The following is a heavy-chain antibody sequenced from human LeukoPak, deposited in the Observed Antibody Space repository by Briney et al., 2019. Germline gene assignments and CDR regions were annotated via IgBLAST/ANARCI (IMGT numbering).Heavy chain of an antibody. D-gene: IGHD4-23*01. Sequence: GGSLRLSCAASGFTFSSYGMHWVRQAPGKGLEWEANIKQDGSEKYYVDSVKGRFTISRDNAKNSLYLQMNSLRAEDTAVYYCARSTVVTPGAEYFQHWGQGTLVTVSS. J-gene: IGHJ1*01. CDR3: ARSTVVTPGAEYFQH. V-gene: IGHV3-7*01. CDR2: IKQDGSEK. CDR1: GFTFSSYG.